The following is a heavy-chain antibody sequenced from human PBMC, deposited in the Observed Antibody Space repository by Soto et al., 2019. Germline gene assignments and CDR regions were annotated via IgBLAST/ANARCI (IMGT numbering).Heavy chain of an antibody. J-gene: IGHJ3*02. Sequence: GGSLRLSCTASGFTFSSYSMSWVRQSPGKGLEWVSHITASGGTTYYADSVKGRFTISRDSSRNTLYLQMNSLRAEDTALYYCAKCMQVNWNYDAFHIWGQGTMVTVSS. D-gene: IGHD1-7*01. V-gene: IGHV3-23*01. CDR3: AKCMQVNWNYDAFHI. CDR1: GFTFSSYS. CDR2: ITASGGTT.